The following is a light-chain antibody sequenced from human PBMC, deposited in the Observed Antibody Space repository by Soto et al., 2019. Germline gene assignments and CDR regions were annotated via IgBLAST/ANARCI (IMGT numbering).Light chain of an antibody. CDR3: QQLNSYLIT. V-gene: IGKV1-9*01. J-gene: IGKJ5*01. CDR1: RGISSY. Sequence: DIQLTQSPSFLSASVGDRVTITCRASRGISSYLAWYQQKPGKAPKLLIYAASTLHTGVPSRFSGSGSGTEFTLTISSRQPEDFATYYCQQLNSYLITFGQGTRLEIK. CDR2: AAS.